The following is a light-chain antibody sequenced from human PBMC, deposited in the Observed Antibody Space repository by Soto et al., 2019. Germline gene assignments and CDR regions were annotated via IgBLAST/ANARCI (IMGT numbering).Light chain of an antibody. CDR1: QDISNY. V-gene: IGKV1-33*01. Sequence: DIQMTQSPSSLSASVGDRVTITCQASQDISNYLNWYQQKPGKAPKLLIYDASNLETGVPSRFIGSGSGTDFTFTISSLQPEDIATYYCQKYDNLSYTFGQGTKLEIK. J-gene: IGKJ2*01. CDR2: DAS. CDR3: QKYDNLSYT.